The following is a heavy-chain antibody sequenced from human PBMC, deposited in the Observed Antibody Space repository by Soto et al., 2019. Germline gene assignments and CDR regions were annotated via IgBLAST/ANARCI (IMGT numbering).Heavy chain of an antibody. V-gene: IGHV3-30-3*01. CDR2: ISYDGSNK. D-gene: IGHD3-22*01. CDR1: GFTFSSYA. Sequence: GGSLRLSCAASGFTFSSYAMHWVRQAPGKGLEWVAVISYDGSNKYYADSVKGRFTISRDNSKKTLYLQMNSLRAEDTAVYYCARELYYYDSSGYPAFQHWGQGTLVTVSS. CDR3: ARELYYYDSSGYPAFQH. J-gene: IGHJ1*01.